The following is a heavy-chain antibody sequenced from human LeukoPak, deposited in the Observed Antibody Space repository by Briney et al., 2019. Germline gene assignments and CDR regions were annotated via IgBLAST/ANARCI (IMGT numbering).Heavy chain of an antibody. CDR1: GDSITSGNYY. J-gene: IGHJ4*02. CDR2: IYESGST. Sequence: PSETLSLTCSVSGDSITSGNYYWAWIRQPPGKGLEWIGSIYESGSTYYNPSLKSRVTISVDTSKNQFSLRLDSVTAADTAVYYCARYCSGGSCYSAPLFDYWGQGTLVTVSS. D-gene: IGHD2-15*01. V-gene: IGHV4-39*07. CDR3: ARYCSGGSCYSAPLFDY.